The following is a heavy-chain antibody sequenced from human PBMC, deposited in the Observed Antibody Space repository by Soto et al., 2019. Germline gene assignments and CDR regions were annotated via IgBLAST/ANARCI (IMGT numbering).Heavy chain of an antibody. CDR3: ARPRRGSYCYGMDV. J-gene: IGHJ6*02. D-gene: IGHD3-10*01. CDR1: GYTFTSYD. V-gene: IGHV1-8*02. CDR2: MNPNSGNT. Sequence: QVQLVQSGAEVKKPGASVKVSCKASGYTFTSYDINWVRQATGQGLEWMGWMNPNSGNTGYAQKFQGRVTMTRNTSITAAYMEMSSLRSDATAVYYSARPRRGSYCYGMDVGGQGTAVTVSS.